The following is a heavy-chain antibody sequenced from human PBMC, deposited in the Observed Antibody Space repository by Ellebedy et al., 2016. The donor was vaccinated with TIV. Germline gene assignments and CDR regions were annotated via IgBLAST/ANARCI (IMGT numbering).Heavy chain of an antibody. J-gene: IGHJ4*02. Sequence: GESLKISCAASGFTFSSSWMHWVRQAPGKGLMWVSRTNGDGSSTNYADSVKGRFTISRDNAKNTLYLQMNSLRAEDTGVYFCARPKRGGFFDYWGQGTLVTVSS. CDR2: TNGDGSST. CDR3: ARPKRGGFFDY. V-gene: IGHV3-74*01. D-gene: IGHD3-16*01. CDR1: GFTFSSSW.